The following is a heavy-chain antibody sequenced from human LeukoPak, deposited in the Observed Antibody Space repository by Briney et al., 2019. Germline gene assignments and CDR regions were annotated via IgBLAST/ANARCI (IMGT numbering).Heavy chain of an antibody. D-gene: IGHD3-3*01. J-gene: IGHJ3*02. CDR3: AKDWSGAGAFDI. V-gene: IGHV3-30-3*01. Sequence: GGSLRLSCAASGFTFSSYAMHWVRQAPGKGLEWVAVISYDGSNKYYADSVKGRFTISRDNSKNTLYLQMNSLRAEDTAVYYCAKDWSGAGAFDIWGQGTMVTVSS. CDR2: ISYDGSNK. CDR1: GFTFSSYA.